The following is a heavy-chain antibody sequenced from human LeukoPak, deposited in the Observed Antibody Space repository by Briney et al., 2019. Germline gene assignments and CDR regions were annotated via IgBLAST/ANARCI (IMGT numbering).Heavy chain of an antibody. CDR3: ARFESAGWYPPTYYGMDV. V-gene: IGHV3-7*01. CDR1: GFTFSSYW. CDR2: IKQDGSEK. J-gene: IGHJ6*02. Sequence: PGGSLTLSCAASGFTFSSYWMSWVRQAPGKGLEWVANIKQDGSEKYYVDSVKGRFTISRDNAKNSLYLQMNSLRAEDTAVYYCARFESAGWYPPTYYGMDVWGQGTTVTVSS. D-gene: IGHD6-19*01.